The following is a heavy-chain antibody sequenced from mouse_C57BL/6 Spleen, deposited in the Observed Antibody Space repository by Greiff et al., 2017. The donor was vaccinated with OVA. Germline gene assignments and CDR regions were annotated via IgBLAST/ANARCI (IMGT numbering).Heavy chain of an antibody. Sequence: QVQLQQSGAELVMPGASVKLSCKASGYTFTSYWMHWVKQRPGQGLEWIGEIDPSDSYTNYNQKFKGKSTLTVDKSSSTAYMQLSSLTSEDSAVYYCARSSTVVATRDAMDYWGQGTSVTVSS. J-gene: IGHJ4*01. CDR3: ARSSTVVATRDAMDY. V-gene: IGHV1-69*01. CDR2: IDPSDSYT. CDR1: GYTFTSYW. D-gene: IGHD1-1*01.